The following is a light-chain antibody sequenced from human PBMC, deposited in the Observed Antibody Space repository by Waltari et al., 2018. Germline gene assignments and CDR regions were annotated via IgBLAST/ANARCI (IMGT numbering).Light chain of an antibody. CDR1: QSISYN. Sequence: DIQMSQSPSSLSASLGDRVTLTCRASQSISYNLNWYQQRPGEAPKLLIYAASSLQSGVPSRFSGSGSGTDFTLTISSLQPEDFASYYCQQSYRTPLTFGGGTKVEIK. J-gene: IGKJ4*01. CDR3: QQSYRTPLT. V-gene: IGKV1-39*01. CDR2: AAS.